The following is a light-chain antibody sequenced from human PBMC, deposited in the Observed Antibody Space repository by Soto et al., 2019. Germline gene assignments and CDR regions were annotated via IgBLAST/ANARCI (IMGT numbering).Light chain of an antibody. CDR1: SSNIGRNY. V-gene: IGLV1-47*01. CDR2: GNN. J-gene: IGLJ2*01. CDR3: AAWDDSLSVV. Sequence: QSVLTQPPSASGTPGQRVTISCSGSSSNIGRNYVYWYLQLPGTAPKLLIYGNNQRPSGVPDRFSGSKSGTSASLAISGLRSEDEADYYCAAWDDSLSVVFGGGTQLTVL.